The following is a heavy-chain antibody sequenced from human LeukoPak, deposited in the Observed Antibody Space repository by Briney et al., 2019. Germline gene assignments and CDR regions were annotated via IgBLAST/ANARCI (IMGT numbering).Heavy chain of an antibody. CDR3: AGGWNIDY. V-gene: IGHV4-39*01. D-gene: IGHD6-19*01. J-gene: IGHJ4*02. Sequence: PSETLSLTCTVSGGSISRSSYYWGWIRQSPGKRLEWIARIYYRGCTFYNPSLKSRVTISVDTSKNQFSLTLNSVTAADTAVYYCAGGWNIDYWGQGTLVTVSS. CDR2: IYYRGCT. CDR1: GGSISRSSYY.